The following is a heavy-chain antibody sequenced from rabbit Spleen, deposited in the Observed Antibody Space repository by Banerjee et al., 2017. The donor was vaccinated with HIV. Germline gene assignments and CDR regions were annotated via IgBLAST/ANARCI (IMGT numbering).Heavy chain of an antibody. V-gene: IGHV1S45*01. Sequence: QEQLVESGGGLVKPGASLTLTCTASGFSFSSSYWICWVRQAPGKGLEWIACIYGGSSGSTYYASWAKGRFTISKTSSTTVTLQMTSLTAADTATYFCARDTGTSFSTYGMDLWGPGTLVTVS. CDR2: IYGGSSGST. D-gene: IGHD8-1*01. J-gene: IGHJ6*01. CDR1: GFSFSSSYW. CDR3: ARDTGTSFSTYGMDL.